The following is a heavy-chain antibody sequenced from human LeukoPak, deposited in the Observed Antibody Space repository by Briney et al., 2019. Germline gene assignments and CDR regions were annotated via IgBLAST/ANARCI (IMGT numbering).Heavy chain of an antibody. V-gene: IGHV3-30*04. D-gene: IGHD5/OR15-5a*01. Sequence: GGSLRLSCAASGFTFSTNAMHWVRQAPGKGLEWVTVISYDGSNKYYADSVKGRFTISRDNSKNTLYLQMNSLRAEDTALYYCAKDQRFSLRTPTWDVWGKGTTVTVSS. J-gene: IGHJ6*04. CDR1: GFTFSTNA. CDR3: AKDQRFSLRTPTWDV. CDR2: ISYDGSNK.